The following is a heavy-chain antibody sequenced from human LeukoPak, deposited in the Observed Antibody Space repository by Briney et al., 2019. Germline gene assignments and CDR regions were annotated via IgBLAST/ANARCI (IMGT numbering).Heavy chain of an antibody. CDR1: GFTFSTYD. J-gene: IGHJ4*02. V-gene: IGHV3-30*02. CDR2: IRYDGSSI. CDR3: AKDSGNWGIGC. D-gene: IGHD3-16*01. Sequence: GGSLRLSCEVSGFTFSTYDMHWVRQAPGKGLEWVAYIRYDGSSIHYGDSAKGRFNISRDNSKNTVYLQMNSLRTEDTAVYHCAKDSGNWGIGCWGQGTLVTVSS.